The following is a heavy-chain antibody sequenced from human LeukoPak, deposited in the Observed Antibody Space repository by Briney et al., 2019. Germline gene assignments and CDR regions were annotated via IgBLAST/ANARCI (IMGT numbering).Heavy chain of an antibody. CDR1: GGSISSGSYY. J-gene: IGHJ6*03. D-gene: IGHD2-15*01. Sequence: SETLSLTCTVSGGSISSGSYYWSWIRQPPGKGLEWIGYIYYSGSTNYNPSLKSRVTISVDTSKNQFSLKLSSVTAADTAVYYCARAYCSGGSCYSGDYYYYYMDVWGKGTTVTVSS. CDR2: IYYSGST. V-gene: IGHV4-61*01. CDR3: ARAYCSGGSCYSGDYYYYYMDV.